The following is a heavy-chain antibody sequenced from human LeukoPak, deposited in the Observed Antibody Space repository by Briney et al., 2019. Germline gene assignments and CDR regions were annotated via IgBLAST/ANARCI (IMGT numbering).Heavy chain of an antibody. J-gene: IGHJ6*03. D-gene: IGHD3-3*01. Sequence: GASVKVSCKASGYTFTSYGISWVRQAPGQGLEWMGWISAYNGNTNYAQKLQGRVTMTTDTSTSTAYLELRSLRSDDTAVYYCARDGSYYDFWSGYYHYYYYMDVWGKGTTVTVSS. CDR3: ARDGSYYDFWSGYYHYYYYMDV. CDR2: ISAYNGNT. CDR1: GYTFTSYG. V-gene: IGHV1-18*01.